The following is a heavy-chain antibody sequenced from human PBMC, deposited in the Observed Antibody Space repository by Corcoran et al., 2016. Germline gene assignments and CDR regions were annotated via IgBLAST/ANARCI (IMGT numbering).Heavy chain of an antibody. Sequence: EVQLVQSGAEVKKPGESLKTSCKGSGYSLTSYWNGWVRQMPGKALEWMGIIYPGDSDTRYSPSFQDQVTISADKSILTAYLQWSSLKASDTAMYYCATRPNSSGYSDAFDIWGQVTMVTVSS. V-gene: IGHV5-51*01. CDR2: IYPGDSDT. CDR3: ATRPNSSGYSDAFDI. J-gene: IGHJ3*02. D-gene: IGHD3-22*01. CDR1: GYSLTSYW.